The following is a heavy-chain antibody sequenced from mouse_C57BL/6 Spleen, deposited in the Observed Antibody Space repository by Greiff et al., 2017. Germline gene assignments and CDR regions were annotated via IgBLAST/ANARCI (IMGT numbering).Heavy chain of an antibody. CDR3: ARKIYYDYGNWYFDV. CDR2: ISDGGSYT. Sequence: DVKLVESGGGLVKPGGSLKLSCAASGFTFSSYAMSWVRQTPEKRLEWVATISDGGSYTYYPDNVKGRFTISRDNAKNNLYLQMSHLKSEDTAMYYCARKIYYDYGNWYFDVWGTGTTVTVSS. D-gene: IGHD2-4*01. J-gene: IGHJ1*03. V-gene: IGHV5-4*03. CDR1: GFTFSSYA.